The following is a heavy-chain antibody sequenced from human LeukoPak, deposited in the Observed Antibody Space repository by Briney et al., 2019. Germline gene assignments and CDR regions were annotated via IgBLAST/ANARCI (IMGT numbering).Heavy chain of an antibody. J-gene: IGHJ4*02. CDR3: TRGEFGGYGTFDY. Sequence: GASVKVSCKASGYTFIGYYIHWVRQAPGQGLEWMGWINPNSGGRDYAQKFQGRVTMTRDTSITTAYLELRRLTSDDTAVYYCTRGEFGGYGTFDYWGQGTLVNVSS. CDR2: INPNSGGR. V-gene: IGHV1-2*02. D-gene: IGHD5-12*01. CDR1: GYTFIGYY.